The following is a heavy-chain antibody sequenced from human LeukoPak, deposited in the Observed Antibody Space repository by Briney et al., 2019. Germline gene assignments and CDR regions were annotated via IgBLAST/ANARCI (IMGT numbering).Heavy chain of an antibody. V-gene: IGHV4-34*01. D-gene: IGHD6-19*01. J-gene: IGHJ4*02. CDR2: IYHSGST. Sequence: SETLSLTCAVYGGSFSGYYWSWIRQPPGKGLEWIGSIYHSGSTYYNPSLKSRVTISVDTSKNQFSLKLSSVTAADTAVYYCARDGGRQWLPAVDYWGQGTLVTVSS. CDR1: GGSFSGYY. CDR3: ARDGGRQWLPAVDY.